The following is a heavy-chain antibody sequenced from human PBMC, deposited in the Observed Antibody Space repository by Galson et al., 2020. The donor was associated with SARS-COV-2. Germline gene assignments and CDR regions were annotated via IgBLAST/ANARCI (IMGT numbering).Heavy chain of an antibody. V-gene: IGHV3-7*01. CDR1: GFTFSNYW. CDR2: VKQDGSDR. Sequence: GESLKISCAASGFTFSNYWMSWVRQAPGKGLEWVANVKQDGSDRYYVDSVKCRFTISSDYAKNSLYLQMNSLRAEDTAVYYCARDQDGYNDFWGRGTLVTVSS. CDR3: ARDQDGYNDF. D-gene: IGHD5-12*01. J-gene: IGHJ4*02.